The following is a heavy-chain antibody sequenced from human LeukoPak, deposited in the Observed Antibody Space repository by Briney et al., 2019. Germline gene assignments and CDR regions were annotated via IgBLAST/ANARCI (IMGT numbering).Heavy chain of an antibody. CDR3: ARGYCSSATCRHFDC. Sequence: ASVKVSSTASGYTFTGYGISWVRQAPGQGLEWMGWISVYNGNTNYAQKLQGRVTITADTSTTTAYMELRSLRSDDTAVYYCARGYCSSATCRHFDCWGQGALVTVSS. D-gene: IGHD2-2*01. J-gene: IGHJ4*02. CDR1: GYTFTGYG. V-gene: IGHV1-18*01. CDR2: ISVYNGNT.